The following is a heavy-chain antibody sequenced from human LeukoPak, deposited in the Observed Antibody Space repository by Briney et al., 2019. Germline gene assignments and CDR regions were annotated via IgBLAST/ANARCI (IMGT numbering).Heavy chain of an antibody. J-gene: IGHJ3*02. CDR2: INWNGGST. Sequence: GGSLRLSCAASGFTFDDYGMSWVRQAPGKGLEWVSGINWNGGSTGYADSVKGRFTISRDNAKNSLYLQMSSLRAEDTALYYCARYGDYNFGSYAFDIWGQGTMVTVSS. D-gene: IGHD4-17*01. V-gene: IGHV3-20*04. CDR3: ARYGDYNFGSYAFDI. CDR1: GFTFDDYG.